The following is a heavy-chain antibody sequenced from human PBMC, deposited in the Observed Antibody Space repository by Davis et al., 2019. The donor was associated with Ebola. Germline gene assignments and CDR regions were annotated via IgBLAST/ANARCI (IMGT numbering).Heavy chain of an antibody. CDR1: GFTFSSYW. CDR2: IKQDGGEK. Sequence: GGSLRLSCATSGFTFSSYWMSWVRQAPGKGPEWVAIIKQDGGEKYYVDSVKGRFTISRDNAKNSLFLQMNSLRAEDTAVYYCVRRGRWQHHLDNWGQGTLVTVSS. V-gene: IGHV3-7*03. D-gene: IGHD2-15*01. J-gene: IGHJ4*02. CDR3: VRRGRWQHHLDN.